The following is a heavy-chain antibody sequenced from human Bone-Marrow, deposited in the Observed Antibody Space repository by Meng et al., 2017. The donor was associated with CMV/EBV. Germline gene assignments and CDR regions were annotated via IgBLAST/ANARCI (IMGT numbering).Heavy chain of an antibody. CDR3: AKGYDNYYYYGMDV. CDR2: ISWDGGST. CDR1: GFTFDDYA. V-gene: IGHV3-43D*03. D-gene: IGHD5-12*01. Sequence: GGSLRLSCAASGFTFDDYAMHWVRQAPGKGLEWVSLISWDGGSTYYADSVKGRFTISRDNSKNSLYLQMNSLRAEDTALYYCAKGYDNYYYYGMDVWGQGNTVNVAS. J-gene: IGHJ6*02.